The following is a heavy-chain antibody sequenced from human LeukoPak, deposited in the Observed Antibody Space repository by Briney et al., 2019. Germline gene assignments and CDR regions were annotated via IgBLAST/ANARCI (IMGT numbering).Heavy chain of an antibody. V-gene: IGHV4-38-2*01. D-gene: IGHD3-22*01. Sequence: SETLSLTCAVSGHSISIGYYWGWIRQPPGKGLEWIGSIYHSGSTYYNPSLKSRVTLSMDTSKNQFSLKLSSATAADTAAYYCARHAFFDSTGYYYDFDYWGQGSLVTVSS. CDR3: ARHAFFDSTGYYYDFDY. CDR1: GHSISIGYY. CDR2: IYHSGST. J-gene: IGHJ4*02.